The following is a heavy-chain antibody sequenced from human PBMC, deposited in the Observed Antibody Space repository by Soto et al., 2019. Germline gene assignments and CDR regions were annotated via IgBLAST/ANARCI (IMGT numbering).Heavy chain of an antibody. Sequence: ASVKFSCKASGYTFTDYYMEWVRQAPGQGLEWMGWINLNSGDTNFAQQFQGRVTMTRDTSITTAYMDLTRLISDDTAVYYCVRAIAAADSAWGQGTLVTVSS. CDR3: VRAIAAADSA. V-gene: IGHV1-2*02. CDR2: INLNSGDT. CDR1: GYTFTDYY. D-gene: IGHD6-13*01. J-gene: IGHJ1*01.